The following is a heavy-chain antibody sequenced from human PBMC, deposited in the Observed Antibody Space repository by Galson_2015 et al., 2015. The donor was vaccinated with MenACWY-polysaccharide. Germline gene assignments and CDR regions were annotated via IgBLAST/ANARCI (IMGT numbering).Heavy chain of an antibody. Sequence: ETLSLTCAVSDSSIRSGYFWGWIRQPPGKELEWIASIFHSGTTYYNPSLKSRVTISVDTSKNQFSLKLSSVTAADTAVYYCARVEKYSGSFYILYWGQGTLVTVPS. V-gene: IGHV4-38-2*01. CDR3: ARVEKYSGSFYILY. J-gene: IGHJ4*02. CDR1: DSSIRSGYF. D-gene: IGHD1-26*01. CDR2: IFHSGTT.